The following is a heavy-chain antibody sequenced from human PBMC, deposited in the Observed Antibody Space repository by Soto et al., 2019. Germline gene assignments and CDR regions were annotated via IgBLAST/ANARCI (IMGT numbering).Heavy chain of an antibody. J-gene: IGHJ5*02. CDR2: MNPNSGNT. V-gene: IGHV1-8*01. CDR3: ARGRIGGYWFDP. D-gene: IGHD3-16*01. Sequence: ASVKVSCKASGYTFTSYEINWVRQATGQGLEWMGWMNPNSGNTGYAQKFQGRVTMTRITSISTAYLELSSLRSEDTAVYYCARGRIGGYWFDPWGQGTLVTVSS. CDR1: GYTFTSYE.